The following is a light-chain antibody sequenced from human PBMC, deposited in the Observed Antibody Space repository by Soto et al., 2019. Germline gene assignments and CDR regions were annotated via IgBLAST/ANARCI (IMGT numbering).Light chain of an antibody. CDR1: SSDLGGYNY. CDR2: EVT. J-gene: IGLJ1*01. V-gene: IGLV2-14*01. CDR3: NSFTDSSLYV. Sequence: QSVLTQPASVSGSLGQSITISCTGTSSDLGGYNYVSWYQQHPGKAPRLVIYEVTNRPSGVSNRFSGSKSGNTASLTISGLQAEDEADYYCNSFTDSSLYVFGTGTKVTVL.